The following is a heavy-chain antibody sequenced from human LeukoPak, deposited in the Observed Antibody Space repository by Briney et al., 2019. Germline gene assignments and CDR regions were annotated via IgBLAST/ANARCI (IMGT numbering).Heavy chain of an antibody. J-gene: IGHJ4*02. CDR3: AKSKTAVTTGYLDY. CDR2: ISWDGGST. CDR1: GFTFEDYT. V-gene: IGHV3-43*01. Sequence: GGSLRLSCAASGFTFEDYTMHWVRQAPGKGLEWVSLISWDGGSTYYADSVKGRFTISRDNSKNSLYLQMNSLRTEDTALYYCAKSKTAVTTGYLDYWGQGTLVTVSS. D-gene: IGHD4-17*01.